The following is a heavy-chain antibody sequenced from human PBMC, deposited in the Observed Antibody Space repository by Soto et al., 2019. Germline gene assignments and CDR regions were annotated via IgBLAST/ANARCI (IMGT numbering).Heavy chain of an antibody. V-gene: IGHV4-39*01. CDR2: IYYSGST. CDR3: ARHDRILMVYAIDY. CDR1: GGSISSSSYY. Sequence: SETLSLTCTVSGGSISSSSYYWGWIRQPPGKGLEWIGSIYYSGSTYYNPSLKSRVTISVDTSKNQFSLKLSSVTAADTAVYYCARHDRILMVYAIDYWGQGTTVTVSS. D-gene: IGHD2-8*01. J-gene: IGHJ4*03.